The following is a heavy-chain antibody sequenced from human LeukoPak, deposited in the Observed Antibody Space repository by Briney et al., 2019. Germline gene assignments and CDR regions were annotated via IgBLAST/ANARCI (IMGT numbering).Heavy chain of an antibody. CDR3: ARDVLSKLERLTVLSPHFDY. V-gene: IGHV1-46*01. Sequence: ASVKVSCKAFGYGFTSYYIHWVRQAPGQGLEWMGIINPSVGGTTYARKFQGRVTMTRDTSTSTVYMELSSLRSEDTAVYYCARDVLSKLERLTVLSPHFDYWGQGTLVTVSS. CDR1: GYGFTSYY. CDR2: INPSVGGT. J-gene: IGHJ4*02. D-gene: IGHD1-1*01.